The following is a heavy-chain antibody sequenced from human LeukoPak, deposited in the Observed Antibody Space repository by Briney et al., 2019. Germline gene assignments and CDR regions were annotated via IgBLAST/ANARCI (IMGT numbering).Heavy chain of an antibody. CDR3: ARVPPEGGQLVHWFDP. V-gene: IGHV1-18*01. CDR2: ISAYNGNT. J-gene: IGHJ5*02. D-gene: IGHD6-6*01. Sequence: EASVKVSCKASGYTFTSYGISWVRQAPGQGLEWMGWISAYNGNTNYAQKLQGRVTMTTDTSTSTAYMELRSLRSDDTAVYYCARVPPEGGQLVHWFDPWGQGTLVTVSS. CDR1: GYTFTSYG.